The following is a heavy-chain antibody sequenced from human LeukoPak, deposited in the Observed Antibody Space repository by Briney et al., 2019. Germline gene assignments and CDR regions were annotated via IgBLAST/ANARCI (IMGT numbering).Heavy chain of an antibody. CDR3: ASPLGNY. V-gene: IGHV4-38-2*02. CDR2: IYYSGST. J-gene: IGHJ4*02. CDR1: GYSISSGYY. Sequence: SETLSLTCTVSGYSISSGYYWGWIRQPPGKGLEWIGSIYYSGSTYYNPSLKSRVTISVDTSKNQFSLKLSSVTAADTAVYYCASPLGNYWGQGTLVTVSS.